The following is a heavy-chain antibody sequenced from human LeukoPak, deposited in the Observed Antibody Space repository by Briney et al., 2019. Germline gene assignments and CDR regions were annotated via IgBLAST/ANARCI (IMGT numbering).Heavy chain of an antibody. V-gene: IGHV3-21*01. J-gene: IGHJ4*02. CDR2: ISSSSSYI. D-gene: IGHD6-6*01. Sequence: GGSLRLSCAASGFTFSSYSMNWVRQAPGKGLEWVSSISSSSSYIYYADSVKGRFTISRDNAKNSLYLQMNSLRAEDTAVYYCARDRIAARTTDYWGQGTLVTVSS. CDR3: ARDRIAARTTDY. CDR1: GFTFSSYS.